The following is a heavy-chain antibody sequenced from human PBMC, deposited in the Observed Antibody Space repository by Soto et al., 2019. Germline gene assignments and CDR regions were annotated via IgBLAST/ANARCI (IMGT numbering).Heavy chain of an antibody. CDR3: ARDRYDSSGYDGMDV. V-gene: IGHV4-59*01. J-gene: IGHJ6*02. Sequence: PSETLSLTCTVSGGSISSYYWSWIRQPPGKGLEWIGYIYYSGSTNYNPSLKSRVTISVDTSKNQFSLKLSSVTAADTAVYYCARDRYDSSGYDGMDVWGQGTTVTVSS. CDR1: GGSISSYY. D-gene: IGHD3-22*01. CDR2: IYYSGST.